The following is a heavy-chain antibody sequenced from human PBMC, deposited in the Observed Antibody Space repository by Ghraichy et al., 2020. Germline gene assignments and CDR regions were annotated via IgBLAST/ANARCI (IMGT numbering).Heavy chain of an antibody. V-gene: IGHV3-33*08. CDR2: IWYDGSNK. D-gene: IGHD2-15*01. CDR1: GFTFSSYG. J-gene: IGHJ5*02. CDR3: ARDSYCSGGTCNWYNWFDP. Sequence: GGSLRLSCVASGFTFSSYGMHWVRQAPGKGLEWVAVIWYDGSNKYYADSVKGRFTISRDNSKNTLYLQMNSLRAEDTAVYYCARDSYCSGGTCNWYNWFDPWGQGTLVKVPS.